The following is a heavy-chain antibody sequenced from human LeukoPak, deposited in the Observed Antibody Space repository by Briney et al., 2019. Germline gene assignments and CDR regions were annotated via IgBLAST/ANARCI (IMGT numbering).Heavy chain of an antibody. CDR2: IRYDGSNK. D-gene: IGHD1-26*01. V-gene: IGHV3-30*02. CDR3: AKDPHEWELPYNWFDP. CDR1: GSTFSSYG. J-gene: IGHJ5*02. Sequence: GRSLRLSCAASGSTFSSYGMHWVRQAPGKGLEWVAFIRYDGSNKYYADSVKGRFTISRDNSKNTLYLQMNSLRAEDTAVYYCAKDPHEWELPYNWFDPWGQGTLVTVSS.